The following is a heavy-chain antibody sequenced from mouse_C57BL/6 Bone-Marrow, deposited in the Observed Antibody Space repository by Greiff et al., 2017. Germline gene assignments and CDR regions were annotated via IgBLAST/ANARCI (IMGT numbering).Heavy chain of an antibody. CDR1: GFTFSSYA. D-gene: IGHD3-2*02. Sequence: DVQLVESGGGLVKPGGSLKLSCAASGFTFSSYAMSWVRQTPEKRLEWVATISDGGSYTYYPDNVKGRFTISRDNAKNNLYLQMSHLKSEDTAMYYCATGRLRPFDYWGQGTTLTVSS. V-gene: IGHV5-4*01. J-gene: IGHJ2*01. CDR2: ISDGGSYT. CDR3: ATGRLRPFDY.